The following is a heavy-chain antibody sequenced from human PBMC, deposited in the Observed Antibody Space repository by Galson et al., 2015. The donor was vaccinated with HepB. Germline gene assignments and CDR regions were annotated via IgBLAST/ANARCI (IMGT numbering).Heavy chain of an antibody. CDR2: IPYDGSNK. V-gene: IGHV3-30-3*01. Sequence: SLRLSCAASGFTFSSYAMHWVRQAPGKGLEWVAVIPYDGSNKYYADSVKGRFTISRDNSKNTLYLQMNSLRAEDTAVYYCARGRGYSYGEKLDIWGQGTMVTVSS. CDR3: ARGRGYSYGEKLDI. J-gene: IGHJ3*02. D-gene: IGHD5-18*01. CDR1: GFTFSSYA.